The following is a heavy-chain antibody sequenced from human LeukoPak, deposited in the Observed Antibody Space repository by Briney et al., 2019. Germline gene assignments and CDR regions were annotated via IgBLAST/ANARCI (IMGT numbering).Heavy chain of an antibody. Sequence: PSETLSLTCAVYGGSFSGYYWSWIRQPPGKGLEWIGEINHSGSTNYNPSLKSRVTISVDTSKNQLSLKLSSVTAADTAVYYCARAPERWYSYGSYTYYYMDVWGKGTTVTVSS. D-gene: IGHD5-18*01. CDR3: ARAPERWYSYGSYTYYYMDV. CDR1: GGSFSGYY. V-gene: IGHV4-34*01. CDR2: INHSGST. J-gene: IGHJ6*03.